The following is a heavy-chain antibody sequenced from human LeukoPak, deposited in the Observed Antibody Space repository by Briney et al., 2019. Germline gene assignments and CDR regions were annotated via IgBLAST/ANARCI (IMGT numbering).Heavy chain of an antibody. CDR1: GYTFTGYY. J-gene: IGHJ6*03. CDR3: ARGSLRHYYYYMDV. Sequence: ASVKVSCKASGYTFTGYYMHWVRQAPGQGLEWMGWINPNSGGTNYAQKFQGRVTMTRDTSISTAYMELSRLRSDDTAVYYCARGSLRHYYYYMDVWGKGTTVTVSS. D-gene: IGHD4-17*01. CDR2: INPNSGGT. V-gene: IGHV1-2*02.